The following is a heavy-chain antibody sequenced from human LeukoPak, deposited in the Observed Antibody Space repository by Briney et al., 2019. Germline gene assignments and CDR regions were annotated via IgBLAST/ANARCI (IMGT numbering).Heavy chain of an antibody. J-gene: IGHJ4*02. CDR3: ARDTIAAALYYFDY. Sequence: GGSLSLSCAASGFTFSSYAMHWLRQAPGKGLEWVVVISYDGSNKYYADSVKGRFTISRDNSKNTLYLQMNSLRAEDAAVYYCARDTIAAALYYFDYWGQGTLVTVSS. CDR1: GFTFSSYA. CDR2: ISYDGSNK. D-gene: IGHD6-13*01. V-gene: IGHV3-30-3*01.